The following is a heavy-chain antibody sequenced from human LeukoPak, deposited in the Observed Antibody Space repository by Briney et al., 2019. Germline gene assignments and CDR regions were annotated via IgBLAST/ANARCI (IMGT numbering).Heavy chain of an antibody. V-gene: IGHV4-34*01. CDR1: GGSFSGYY. CDR3: ARVLILAWVTPWGAFDI. D-gene: IGHD4/OR15-4a*01. Sequence: SETLSLTCAVYGGSFSGYYWSWIRQPPGKGLEWIGEINHSGSTNYNPSLKSRVTISVDTSKNQFSLKLSSVTAADTAVYYCARVLILAWVTPWGAFDIWGQGTMVTVSS. CDR2: INHSGST. J-gene: IGHJ3*02.